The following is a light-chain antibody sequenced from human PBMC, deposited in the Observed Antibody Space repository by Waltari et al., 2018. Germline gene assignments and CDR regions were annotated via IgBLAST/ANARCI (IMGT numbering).Light chain of an antibody. CDR3: GTWDISLSVVV. J-gene: IGLJ2*01. Sequence: QSVLTQPPSVSAAPGQKVTIACSGSDSNIGHNYVSWYQQLPGTAPKLLIYENNRRPSGIPDRFSCSKSGTSATLGITGLQTGDEADYYCGTWDISLSVVVFGGGTKLTVL. CDR2: ENN. CDR1: DSNIGHNY. V-gene: IGLV1-51*01.